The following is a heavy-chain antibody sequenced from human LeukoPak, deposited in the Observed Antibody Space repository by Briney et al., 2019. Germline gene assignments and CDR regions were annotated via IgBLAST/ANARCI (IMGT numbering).Heavy chain of an antibody. J-gene: IGHJ4*02. CDR3: AGAWT. D-gene: IGHD1-1*01. CDR2: ITGRGDST. Sequence: GGSLRLSCAASGFTFSSYSMNWVRQAPGKGLEWVSDITGRGDSTFYADSVKGRFTISRDNSKNTLYLQMNNLRAEDTALYYCAGAWTWGQGTLVTVSS. CDR1: GFTFSSYS. V-gene: IGHV3-23*01.